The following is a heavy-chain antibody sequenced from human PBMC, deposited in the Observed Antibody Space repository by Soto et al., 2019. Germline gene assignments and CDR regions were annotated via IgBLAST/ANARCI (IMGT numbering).Heavy chain of an antibody. Sequence: SETLSLTCAVSGYSISSGYYWGWIRRPPGKGLEWVGSIYHSGSTYYNPSLKSRVTISVDTSKNQFSLKLSSVTAADTAVYYCARSIAVAGNNWFDPWGQGTLVTVSS. CDR3: ARSIAVAGNNWFDP. V-gene: IGHV4-38-2*01. CDR2: IYHSGST. J-gene: IGHJ5*02. CDR1: GYSISSGYY. D-gene: IGHD6-19*01.